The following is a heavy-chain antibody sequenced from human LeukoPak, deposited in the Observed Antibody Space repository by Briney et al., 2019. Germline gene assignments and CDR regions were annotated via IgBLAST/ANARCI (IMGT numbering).Heavy chain of an antibody. CDR3: AKDRYYYGSGSYSGGFDY. V-gene: IGHV3-23*01. Sequence: GGSLRLSCAASGFTFSSYAMSWVRQAPGKGLEWVSAISGSGGSTYYADSVKGRFTISRDNSKNTLYLQMNSLRAEDTAVYYCAKDRYYYGSGSYSGGFDYWGQGTLVTASS. CDR2: ISGSGGST. J-gene: IGHJ4*02. D-gene: IGHD3-10*01. CDR1: GFTFSSYA.